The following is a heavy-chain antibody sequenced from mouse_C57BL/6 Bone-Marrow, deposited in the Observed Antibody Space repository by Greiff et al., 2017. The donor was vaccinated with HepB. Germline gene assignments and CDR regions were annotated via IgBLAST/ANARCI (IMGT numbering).Heavy chain of an antibody. J-gene: IGHJ3*01. CDR2: ISYDGSN. Sequence: DVKLQESGPGLVKPSQSLSLTCSVTGYSITSGYYWNWIRQFPGNNLEWMGYISYDGSNNYNPSLKNRISITRDTSKNQFFLKLNSVTTEDTATYYCARRGSYGNSFAYWGQGTLVTVSA. V-gene: IGHV3-6*01. CDR3: ARRGSYGNSFAY. CDR1: GYSITSGYY. D-gene: IGHD2-1*01.